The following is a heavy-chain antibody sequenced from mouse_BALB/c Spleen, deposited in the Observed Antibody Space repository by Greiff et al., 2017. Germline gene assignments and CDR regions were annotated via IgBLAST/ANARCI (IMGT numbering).Heavy chain of an antibody. J-gene: IGHJ2*01. CDR2: ISSGGSYT. D-gene: IGHD1-1*01. CDR1: GFTFSSYG. Sequence: EVKLVESGGDLVKPGGSLKLSCAASGFTFSSYGMSWVRQTPDKRLEWVATISSGGSYTYYPDSVKGRFTISRDNAKNTLYLQMSSLKSEDTAMYYCARHHYYGSSGFDYWGQGTTLTVSS. V-gene: IGHV5-6*01. CDR3: ARHHYYGSSGFDY.